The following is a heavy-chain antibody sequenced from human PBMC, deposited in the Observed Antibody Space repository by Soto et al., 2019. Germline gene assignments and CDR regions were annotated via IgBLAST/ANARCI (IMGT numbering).Heavy chain of an antibody. Sequence: SVKVSCPASGYTFTIYYMHWVLQAPGQGLEWMGIINPSGGSTSYAQKFQGRVTMTRDTSTSTVYMELSSLRSEDTAVYYCARDPVKMATIDAFERWGQGRMVTV. J-gene: IGHJ3*02. CDR3: ARDPVKMATIDAFER. V-gene: IGHV1-46*01. CDR1: GYTFTIYY. D-gene: IGHD5-12*01. CDR2: INPSGGST.